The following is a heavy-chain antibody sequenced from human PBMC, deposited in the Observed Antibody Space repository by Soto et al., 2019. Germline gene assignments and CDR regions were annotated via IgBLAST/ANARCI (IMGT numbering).Heavy chain of an antibody. CDR2: INSDGSMT. CDR3: ARVWHGDYDD. D-gene: IGHD4-17*01. CDR1: GFIFSSSW. Sequence: EVQLVESGGGLVQPGVSLRLSCAASGFIFSSSWMHWVRQVPGKGLVWVTRINSDGSMTNYADSVKGRFTISRDNAKNTLYLQMNSLTVDDTAVYFCARVWHGDYDDWGRGTLVTVSS. J-gene: IGHJ4*02. V-gene: IGHV3-74*01.